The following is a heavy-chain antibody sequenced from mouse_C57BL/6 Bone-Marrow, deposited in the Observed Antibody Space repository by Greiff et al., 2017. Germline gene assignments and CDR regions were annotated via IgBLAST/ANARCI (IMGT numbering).Heavy chain of an antibody. V-gene: IGHV3-1*01. CDR2: ISYSGST. J-gene: IGHJ4*01. D-gene: IGHD3-3*01. CDR1: GYSITSGYD. Sequence: EVKVVESGPGMVKPSQSLSLTCTVTGYSITSGYDWHWIRHFPGNKLEWMGYISYSGSTNYNPSLKSRISITHDTSKNHFFLKLNSVTTEDTATYYCARDRGYYAMDYWGQGTSVTVSS. CDR3: ARDRGYYAMDY.